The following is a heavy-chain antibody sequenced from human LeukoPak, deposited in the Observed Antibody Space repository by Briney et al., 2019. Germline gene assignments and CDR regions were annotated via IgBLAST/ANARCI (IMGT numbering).Heavy chain of an antibody. Sequence: PGGSLRLSCAASGFTFSSYAMSWVRQAPGKGLEWVSDISGSGGSTYYADSVKGRFTISRDNSKNTLYLQMNSLRAEDTAVYYCAKDSGYYDILTGYPGGDWFDPWGQGTLVTVSS. CDR1: GFTFSSYA. CDR3: AKDSGYYDILTGYPGGDWFDP. J-gene: IGHJ5*02. V-gene: IGHV3-23*01. CDR2: ISGSGGST. D-gene: IGHD3-9*01.